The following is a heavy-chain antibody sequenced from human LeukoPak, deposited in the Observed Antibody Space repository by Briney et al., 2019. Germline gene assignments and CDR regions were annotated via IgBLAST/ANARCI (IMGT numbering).Heavy chain of an antibody. CDR2: IYYSGST. CDR1: GGSISSSSYY. J-gene: IGHJ4*02. CDR3: VNIRYFDWAWKGTLDY. Sequence: KASETLSLTCTVSGGSISSSSYYWGWIRQPPGKGLEWIGSIYYSGSTYYNPSLKSRVTVSVDTSRNQFSLKLSSVTAADTAVYYCVNIRYFDWAWKGTLDYWGQGILVTVSS. V-gene: IGHV4-39*01. D-gene: IGHD3-9*01.